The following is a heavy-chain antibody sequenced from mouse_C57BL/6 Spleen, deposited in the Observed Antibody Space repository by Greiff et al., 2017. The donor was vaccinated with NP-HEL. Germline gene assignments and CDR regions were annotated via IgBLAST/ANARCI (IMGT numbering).Heavy chain of an antibody. Sequence: QVQLQQPGAELVKPGASVKLSCKASGYTFTSYWMPWVKQRPGQGLEWIGMIHPNSGSTNYNEKFKSKATLTVDKSSSTAYMQLSSLTSEDAAVYYGARDYYGSSRYGGQGTTLTVPS. J-gene: IGHJ2*01. CDR2: IHPNSGST. CDR1: GYTFTSYW. D-gene: IGHD1-1*01. V-gene: IGHV1-64*01. CDR3: ARDYYGSSRY.